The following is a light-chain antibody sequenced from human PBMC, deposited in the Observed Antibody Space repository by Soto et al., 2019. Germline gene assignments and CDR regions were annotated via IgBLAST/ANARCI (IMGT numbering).Light chain of an antibody. CDR3: QPYDTSLRWV. V-gene: IGLV1-40*01. CDR1: SSNIGAGFD. Sequence: QSVLTQPPSVSGAPGQRVTMSCIGSSSNIGAGFDVNWYQQLPGTAPKLLIYANTNRPSGVPDRFSGSKSGTSASLAITGLQAEDEADYYCQPYDTSLRWVFAGGTKLTVL. J-gene: IGLJ2*01. CDR2: ANT.